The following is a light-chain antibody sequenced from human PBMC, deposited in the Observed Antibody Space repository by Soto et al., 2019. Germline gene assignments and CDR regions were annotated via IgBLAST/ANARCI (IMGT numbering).Light chain of an antibody. V-gene: IGKV1-5*03. Sequence: DIQMTQSPSTLSASVGDRVTFGCRASQSIVDWLAWYQQKPGKAPKLLIYKASNLESGVPSRFGGSGSGSEFTLTISNLQPDDFATYYCQQYKDNPWTCGQGTKVEFK. CDR1: QSIVDW. CDR2: KAS. CDR3: QQYKDNPWT. J-gene: IGKJ1*01.